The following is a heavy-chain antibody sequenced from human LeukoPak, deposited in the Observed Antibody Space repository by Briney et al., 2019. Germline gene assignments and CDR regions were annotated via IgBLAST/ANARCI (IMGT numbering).Heavy chain of an antibody. CDR2: INAGNGNT. V-gene: IGHV1-3*03. CDR1: GYTLTSYA. Sequence: ASVKVSCKASGYTLTSYAMHWVRQAPGQRLEWMGWINAGNGNTKYSQEFQGRVTITRDTSASTAYMELSSLRSEDMAVYYCARSAPLYDYVWGSYRYTPSDQAFDIWGQGTMVTVSS. CDR3: ARSAPLYDYVWGSYRYTPSDQAFDI. J-gene: IGHJ3*02. D-gene: IGHD3-16*02.